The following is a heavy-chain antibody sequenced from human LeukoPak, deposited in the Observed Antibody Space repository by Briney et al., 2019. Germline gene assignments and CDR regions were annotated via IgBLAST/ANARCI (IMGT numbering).Heavy chain of an antibody. D-gene: IGHD6-13*01. J-gene: IGHJ4*02. CDR2: ITSKANSYAT. CDR1: GFTFSGSA. CDR3: TRHTMNSSSWYLFDY. V-gene: IGHV3-73*01. Sequence: PGGSLRLSCAASGFTFSGSAMHWVRQASGKGLEWVGRITSKANSYATAYAASVKGRFTISRDDSKNTAYLQMNSLKTEDTAVYYCTRHTMNSSSWYLFDYWGQGTLVTVSS.